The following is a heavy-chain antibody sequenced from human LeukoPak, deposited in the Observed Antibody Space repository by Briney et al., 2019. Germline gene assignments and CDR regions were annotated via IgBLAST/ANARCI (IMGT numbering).Heavy chain of an antibody. CDR2: IYYSGST. J-gene: IGHJ4*02. D-gene: IGHD6-19*01. V-gene: IGHV4-39*07. Sequence: WVRQAPGKGLEWIGSIYYSGSTYYNPSLKSRVTISVDTSKNQFSLKLSSVTAADTAVYYCARSGYSSGWYLPTFDYWGQGTLVTVSS. CDR3: ARSGYSSGWYLPTFDY.